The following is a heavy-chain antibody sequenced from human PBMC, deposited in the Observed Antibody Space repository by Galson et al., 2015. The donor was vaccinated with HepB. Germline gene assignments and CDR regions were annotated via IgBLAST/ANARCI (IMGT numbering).Heavy chain of an antibody. V-gene: IGHV1-46*01. CDR2: INPSGGST. CDR1: GYTFTSYY. J-gene: IGHJ4*02. CDR3: ARGSITMIVVAGYYFDY. D-gene: IGHD3-22*01. Sequence: SVKVSCKASGYTFTSYYMHWVRQAPGQGLEWMGIINPSGGSTSYAQKFQGRVTMTRDTSTSTVYMELSSLRSEDTAVYYCARGSITMIVVAGYYFDYWGQGTLVTVSS.